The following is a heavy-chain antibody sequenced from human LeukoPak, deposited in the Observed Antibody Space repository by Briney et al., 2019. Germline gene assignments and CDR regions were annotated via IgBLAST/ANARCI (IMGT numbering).Heavy chain of an antibody. CDR1: GYTLTEVS. CDR3: ATDRYQPLSVFDY. D-gene: IGHD2-2*01. Sequence: ASVKVSCKVSGYTLTEVSKHWVRQPPGKGLEWVGGFDPADGEAIYAQKFQGRVTLTEDTATDTAYMELSRLRSEDTAVYYCATDRYQPLSVFDYSGQGTPVSVSS. CDR2: FDPADGEA. V-gene: IGHV1-24*01. J-gene: IGHJ4*02.